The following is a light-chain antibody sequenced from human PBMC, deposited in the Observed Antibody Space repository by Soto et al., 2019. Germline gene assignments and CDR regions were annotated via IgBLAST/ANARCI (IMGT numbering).Light chain of an antibody. CDR2: GAS. CDR3: HQYGRLPLHP. V-gene: IGKV3-20*01. J-gene: IGKJ2*01. CDR1: ESVNSNY. Sequence: EIVLTQSPVTLSLSPGESATLSCRASESVNSNYLAWYQQKPGQAPRLLIFGASSRATGIPNRFSGSGSGTDFSLTISGLEPEDFAVSYCHQYGRLPLHPFGQGTKLEIK.